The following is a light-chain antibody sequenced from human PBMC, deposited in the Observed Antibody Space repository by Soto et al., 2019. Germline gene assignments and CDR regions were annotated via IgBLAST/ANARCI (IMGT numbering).Light chain of an antibody. CDR3: SSYGGSSTLYV. J-gene: IGLJ1*01. Sequence: QSVLTQPPSASGSPGQSVTISCTGTSSDIGAYIYVSWYQQHPGKAPKLMISEVSRRPSGVPERFSGSKSGNTASLTVSGLQAEDEADYYCSSYGGSSTLYVFGTGTKVTVL. CDR1: SSDIGAYIY. V-gene: IGLV2-8*01. CDR2: EVS.